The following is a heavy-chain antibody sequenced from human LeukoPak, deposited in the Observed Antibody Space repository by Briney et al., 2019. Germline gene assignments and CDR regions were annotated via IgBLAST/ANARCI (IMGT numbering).Heavy chain of an antibody. J-gene: IGHJ4*02. CDR3: ARVGCSGGSCKQYYFHY. Sequence: SETLSLTCTVSGGSISSGGYYWSWIRQHPGKGLEWLGYIYYSGSTYYNPSLKRRVTISVDTSKNQFSLKLSSVTDANTAVYYCARVGCSGGSCKQYYFHYWGQGTLVSVSS. CDR1: GGSISSGGYY. D-gene: IGHD2-15*01. V-gene: IGHV4-31*03. CDR2: IYYSGST.